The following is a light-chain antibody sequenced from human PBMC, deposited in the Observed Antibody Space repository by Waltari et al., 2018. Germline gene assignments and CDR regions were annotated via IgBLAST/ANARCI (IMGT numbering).Light chain of an antibody. CDR1: QSISSY. V-gene: IGKV1-39*01. CDR3: QQSYSTLLT. J-gene: IGKJ4*01. Sequence: DIPMTQSPSSLSASVGDRVPITCRASQSISSYLNWYQQKPGKAPKLLIYAASSLQSGVPSRFSGSGSGTDFTLTISSLQPEDFATYYCQQSYSTLLTFGGGTKVEIK. CDR2: AAS.